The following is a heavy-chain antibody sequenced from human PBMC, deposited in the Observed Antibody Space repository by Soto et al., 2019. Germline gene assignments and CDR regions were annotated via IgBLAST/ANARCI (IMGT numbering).Heavy chain of an antibody. V-gene: IGHV1-3*01. CDR2: INGGDGRT. CDR3: ARDPEGRVPAAPFYFYFGMDI. D-gene: IGHD2-2*01. CDR1: GYTFRDYP. J-gene: IGHJ6*03. Sequence: ASVKVSCKASGYTFRDYPVHWVRQAPGQKLEWMGWINGGDGRTRYSQNFQGRVTFTRDTSANTAYMEMGSLRFEDTAVYYRARDPEGRVPAAPFYFYFGMDIWG.